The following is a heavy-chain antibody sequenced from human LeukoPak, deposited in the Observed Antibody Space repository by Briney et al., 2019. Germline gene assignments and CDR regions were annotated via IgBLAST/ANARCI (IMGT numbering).Heavy chain of an antibody. D-gene: IGHD3-10*01. CDR3: AKAPPYMVRGLNFDY. Sequence: PGGSLRLSCAASGFTFSSYAMSWVRQAPGKGLEWVSAISGSGGSTYYADSVKGRFTISRDNSKNTLYLQMNSLRAEDTAAYYCAKAPPYMVRGLNFDYWGQGTLVTVSS. V-gene: IGHV3-23*01. CDR2: ISGSGGST. J-gene: IGHJ4*02. CDR1: GFTFSSYA.